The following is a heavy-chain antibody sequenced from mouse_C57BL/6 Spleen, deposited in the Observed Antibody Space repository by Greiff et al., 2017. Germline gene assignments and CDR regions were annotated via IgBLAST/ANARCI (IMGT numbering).Heavy chain of an antibody. CDR2: IHPNSGST. V-gene: IGHV1-64*01. D-gene: IGHD2-4*01. CDR3: AREATLGDYAWFAY. CDR1: GYTLTSYW. J-gene: IGHJ3*01. Sequence: VQLQQPGAELVKPGASVKLSCKASGYTLTSYWMHWVKQRPGQGLEWIGMIHPNSGSTNYNEKFKSKATLTVDKSSSTDYMQLSSLTSEDSAVYYSAREATLGDYAWFAYWGQGTLVTVSA.